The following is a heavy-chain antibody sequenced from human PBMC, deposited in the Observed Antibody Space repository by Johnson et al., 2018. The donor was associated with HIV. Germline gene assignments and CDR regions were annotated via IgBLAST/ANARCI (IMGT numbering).Heavy chain of an antibody. CDR3: ARGPSVVTLHAFDL. CDR2: IYSGGST. D-gene: IGHD4-23*01. J-gene: IGHJ3*01. Sequence: VQLVESGGGLVQPGGSLRLSCVVSGFTFSRYWMSWVRQAPGKGLEWVSVIYSGGSTYYADSVKGRFTISRDNSKNTLYLQMNSLRAGDTAVYYCARGPSVVTLHAFDLWGQGTLVTVSS. V-gene: IGHV3-66*01. CDR1: GFTFSRYW.